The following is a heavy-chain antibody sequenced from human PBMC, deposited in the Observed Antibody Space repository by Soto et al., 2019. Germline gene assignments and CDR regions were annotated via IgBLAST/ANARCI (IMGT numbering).Heavy chain of an antibody. V-gene: IGHV4-39*01. CDR3: ASQAGYRYYYYGMDV. J-gene: IGHJ6*02. Sequence: SETLSITCTVSGGSISSSSYYWGWIRQPPGKGLEWIGSIYYSGSTYYNPSLKSRVTISVDTSKNQFSLKLSSVTAADTAVYYCASQAGYRYYYYGMDVWGQGTTVTVSS. CDR2: IYYSGST. CDR1: GGSISSSSYY. D-gene: IGHD6-13*01.